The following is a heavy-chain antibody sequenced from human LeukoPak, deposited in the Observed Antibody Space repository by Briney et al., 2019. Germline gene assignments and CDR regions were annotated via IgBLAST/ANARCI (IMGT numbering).Heavy chain of an antibody. D-gene: IGHD2-2*03. CDR2: PDPEDGET. J-gene: IGHJ5*02. CDR1: GYTLSGLS. V-gene: IGHV1-24*01. CDR3: ATSRVNMGIVVVPIAMKEVPKYPWFDP. Sequence: ASVKVSCKVSGYTLSGLSIHWVRQAPGKGLEWMGGPDPEDGETIYAQNLQGRVTMTEDTSTDTAYMELSSLRSEDTAMYYCATSRVNMGIVVVPIAMKEVPKYPWFDPWGQGTLVTVSS.